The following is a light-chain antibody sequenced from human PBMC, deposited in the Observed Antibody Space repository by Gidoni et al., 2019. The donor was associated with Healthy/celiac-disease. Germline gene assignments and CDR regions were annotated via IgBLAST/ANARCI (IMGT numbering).Light chain of an antibody. Sequence: IVLTQSPGTLSLSPGERATLSCRASQSVSSSYLAWYQQTPGQAPRLLIYGASSRATGIPYRFSGSGSVTDFTLTISRLEPDDFAVYYCQQYGSSPPNTFGQGTKLEIK. CDR1: QSVSSSY. CDR3: QQYGSSPPNT. V-gene: IGKV3-20*01. J-gene: IGKJ2*01. CDR2: GAS.